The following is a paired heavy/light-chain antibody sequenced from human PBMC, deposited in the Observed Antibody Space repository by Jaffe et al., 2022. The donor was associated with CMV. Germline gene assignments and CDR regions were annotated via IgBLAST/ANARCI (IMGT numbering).Heavy chain of an antibody. CDR3: ARVSYDTSAYKGAFDY. CDR2: IYNGGNT. J-gene: IGHJ4*02. CDR1: GFYVNSNY. D-gene: IGHD3-22*01. V-gene: IGHV3-66*01. Sequence: EVQLVESGGGLVQPGGSLRLSCAASGFYVNSNYMSWVRQAPGKGLEWVSVIYNGGNTDYADSVKGRFIISRDNSKNTLYLQMNSLRAEDTAVYYCARVSYDTSAYKGAFDYWGQGTLVTVSS.
Light chain of an antibody. CDR2: GAS. V-gene: IGKV3-11*01. CDR1: QSVSSQ. J-gene: IGKJ2*01. CDR3: QQRGNWPPYT. Sequence: EIVLTQSPATLSLSPGERATLSCRASQSVSSQLAWYQQKPGQAPRLLIYGASSRATGIPARFSGSGSGTDFTLTISSLEPEDFAVYYCQQRGNWPPYTFGQGTKLEIK.